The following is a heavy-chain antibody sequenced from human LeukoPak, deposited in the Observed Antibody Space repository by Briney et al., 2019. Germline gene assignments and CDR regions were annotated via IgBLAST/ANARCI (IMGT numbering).Heavy chain of an antibody. J-gene: IGHJ4*02. CDR3: AKSGYSYGYGWDYFDY. CDR1: GFTFSSYS. D-gene: IGHD5-18*01. CDR2: IRYDGSNK. Sequence: GGSLRLSCAASGFTFSSYSMNWVRQAPGKGLEWVAFIRYDGSNKYYADSVKGRFTISRDNSKNTLYLQMNSLRAEDTAVYYCAKSGYSYGYGWDYFDYWGQGTLVTVSS. V-gene: IGHV3-30*02.